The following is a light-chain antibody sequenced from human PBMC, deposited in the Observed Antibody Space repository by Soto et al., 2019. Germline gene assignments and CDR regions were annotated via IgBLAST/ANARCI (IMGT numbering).Light chain of an antibody. CDR3: QQSSDWPYT. J-gene: IGKJ4*01. CDR2: DAS. V-gene: IGKV3-11*01. CDR1: ESVSRY. Sequence: EIVLTQSPATLSLSPGNRATLSCRASESVSRYLAWYQKKPGQAPRLLIYDASSRAAGIPARFSGSGSGTDFTLTITSLEPEDFEVYYCQQSSDWPYTFGGGTKVEIK.